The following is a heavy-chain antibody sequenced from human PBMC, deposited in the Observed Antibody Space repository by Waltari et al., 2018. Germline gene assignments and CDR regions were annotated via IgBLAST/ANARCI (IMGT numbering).Heavy chain of an antibody. CDR2: FVYNANT. V-gene: IGHV4-39*02. CDR1: GDSISSTSYY. Sequence: QLHLQESGPGLVKPSETLSLTCSVSGDSISSTSYYWGWIRQPPGKGLEWIGSFVYNANTYYNPSLKSRVSISVDTSKNHFSLQLMSVTAADTASYYCARPGRVGGGSLMALDYWGQGTLVTVSS. CDR3: ARPGRVGGGSLMALDY. J-gene: IGHJ4*02. D-gene: IGHD2-15*01.